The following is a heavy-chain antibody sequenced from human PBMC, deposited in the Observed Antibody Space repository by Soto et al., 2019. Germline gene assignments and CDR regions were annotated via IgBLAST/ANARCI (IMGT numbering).Heavy chain of an antibody. D-gene: IGHD2-15*01. CDR2: ITSKNYGGTT. J-gene: IGHJ4*02. Sequence: GGSLRLSCTASGFTFGDYAMILVRQAPGKGLEWVGYITSKNYGGTTEYAASVKGRFAISRDDSKSIVYLQMNSLKTEDTAIYYCTRLPPARRGYCSGGSCYPFDYWGQGTLVTVSS. CDR1: GFTFGDYA. CDR3: TRLPPARRGYCSGGSCYPFDY. V-gene: IGHV3-49*04.